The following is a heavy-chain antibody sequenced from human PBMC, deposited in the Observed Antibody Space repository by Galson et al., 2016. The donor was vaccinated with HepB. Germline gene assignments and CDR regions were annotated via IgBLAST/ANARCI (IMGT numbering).Heavy chain of an antibody. J-gene: IGHJ4*02. CDR3: ARVKSFDMSDY. V-gene: IGHV3-7*01. D-gene: IGHD3-9*01. Sequence: SLRLSCAASGFTFNHYWMSWVRQAPGKGLEWVANIKEDGSVKYYLDSVEGRFTISRDNAKNSVYLQMNSLRAEDTAVYYCARVKSFDMSDYWGQGAQVIVSS. CDR2: IKEDGSVK. CDR1: GFTFNHYW.